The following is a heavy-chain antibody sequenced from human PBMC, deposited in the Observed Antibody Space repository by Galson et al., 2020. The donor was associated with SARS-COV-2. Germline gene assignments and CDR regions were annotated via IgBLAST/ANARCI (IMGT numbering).Heavy chain of an antibody. CDR2: IYTSGST. D-gene: IGHD3-10*01. V-gene: IGHV4-61*02. CDR3: VRSMALDY. Sequence: SETLSLTCTVSGGPISSGNYYWSWIRQPAGKGLEWIGRIYTSGSTNYNPSLTSRVSISLDPSRNQFSLKLSSVTAADTSSYYCVRSMALDYWGQGILVTASS. CDR1: GGPISSGNYY. J-gene: IGHJ4*02.